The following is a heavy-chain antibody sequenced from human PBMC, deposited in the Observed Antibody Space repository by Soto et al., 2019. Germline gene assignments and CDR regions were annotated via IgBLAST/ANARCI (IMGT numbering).Heavy chain of an antibody. CDR3: VNWNFGHGMDV. D-gene: IGHD1-7*01. Sequence: GSLRLSCAASGFTFSSYGMHWVRQAPGKGLEWVAVISYDGSNKYYADSVKGRFTISRDNSKDTLYLQMNSLRAEDTAVYYCVNWNFGHGMDVWGQGTTVTVSS. CDR1: GFTFSSYG. CDR2: ISYDGSNK. J-gene: IGHJ6*02. V-gene: IGHV3-30*18.